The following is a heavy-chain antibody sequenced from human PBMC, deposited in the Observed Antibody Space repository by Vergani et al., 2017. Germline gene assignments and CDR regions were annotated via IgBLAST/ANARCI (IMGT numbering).Heavy chain of an antibody. Sequence: QLQLQESGPGLVKPSETLSLTCTVSGASISSSSYYWGWIRQPPGKGLEWIGSIYYSGSTYYNPSLKSRVTISVDTSKNQFSLNLSSVTAADTAVYYCASHGVLHSSGWYVPAQVGYGGQGTLVTVSS. V-gene: IGHV4-39*01. J-gene: IGHJ4*02. CDR1: GASISSSSYY. CDR3: ASHGVLHSSGWYVPAQVGY. D-gene: IGHD6-19*01. CDR2: IYYSGST.